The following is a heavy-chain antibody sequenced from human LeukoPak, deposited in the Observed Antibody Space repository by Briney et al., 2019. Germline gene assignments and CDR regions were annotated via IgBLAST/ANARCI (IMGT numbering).Heavy chain of an antibody. CDR1: GYIFTDYA. CDR2: MNGGNGNT. CDR3: ARGRGTSGSNRDFYYYYMDV. V-gene: IGHV1-3*01. D-gene: IGHD2-15*01. J-gene: IGHJ6*03. Sequence: VASVKVSCKASGYIFTDYAIHWLRQAPGQRPEWMGWMNGGNGNTKYSQKFQGRITLIRDTSAATAYMELSSLRHDDLAVYYCARGRGTSGSNRDFYYYYMDVWGKGTTVTVSS.